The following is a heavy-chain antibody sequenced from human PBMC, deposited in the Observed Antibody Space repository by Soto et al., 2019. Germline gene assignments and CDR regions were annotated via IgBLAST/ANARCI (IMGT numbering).Heavy chain of an antibody. CDR2: VFHTGTT. D-gene: IGHD6-19*01. V-gene: IGHV4-4*02. J-gene: IGHJ4*02. CDR3: ARSAGWYAVDS. CDR1: GDSVSSPYY. Sequence: QVQLQESGPGLVKPSGTLSLTCAVSGDSVSSPYYWCWVRQPPGKGLERIGEVFHTGTTSYNPSLRRRVTISMDKSINQFSLDLSSVTAADTAVYYCARSAGWYAVDSWGTGTLVIVSS.